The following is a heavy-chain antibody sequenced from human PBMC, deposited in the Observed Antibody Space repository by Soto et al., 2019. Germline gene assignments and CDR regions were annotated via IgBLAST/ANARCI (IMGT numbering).Heavy chain of an antibody. CDR1: GGTFSSYA. CDR3: ARGNGYSRSSLWFDP. Sequence: GASVKVSCKASGGTFSSYAISWVGQAPGQGPEWMGWIIPIFGTANYAQKVQGRVTITADESTSTAYMELSSLRSEDTAVYYCARGNGYSRSSLWFDPWGQGTLVTVSS. D-gene: IGHD6-6*01. CDR2: IIPIFGTA. J-gene: IGHJ5*02. V-gene: IGHV1-69*13.